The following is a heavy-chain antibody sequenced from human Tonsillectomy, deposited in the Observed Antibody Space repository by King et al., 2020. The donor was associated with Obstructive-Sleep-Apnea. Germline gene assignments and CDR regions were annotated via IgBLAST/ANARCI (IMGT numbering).Heavy chain of an antibody. D-gene: IGHD5-24*01. CDR1: GFIFSNYG. V-gene: IGHV3-30*18. Sequence: VQLVESGGGVVQPGRSLRLSCAASGFIFSNYGMHWVRQAPGKGLEWVAVISYDGSNKYYADSVKGRFTISRDNSKNTLYLQMNSLRAEDTAVYYCAKEVARDGYPIGLAYWGQGTLVTVSS. CDR3: AKEVARDGYPIGLAY. J-gene: IGHJ4*02. CDR2: ISYDGSNK.